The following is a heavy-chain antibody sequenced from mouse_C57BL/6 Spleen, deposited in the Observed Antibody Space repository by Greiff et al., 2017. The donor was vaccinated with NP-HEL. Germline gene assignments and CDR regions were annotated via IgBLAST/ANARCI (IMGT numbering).Heavy chain of an antibody. CDR1: GFNIKDYY. Sequence: VQLQQSGAELVRPGASVKLSCTASGFNIKDYYMHWVKQRPEQGLEWIGRIDPEDGDTEYAPKFQGKATMTADTSSNTAYLQLSSLTADDTAVYSCTPYESSGYAMYYWGQGTSVTVSS. D-gene: IGHD2-3*01. CDR2: IDPEDGDT. CDR3: TPYESSGYAMYY. V-gene: IGHV14-1*01. J-gene: IGHJ4*01.